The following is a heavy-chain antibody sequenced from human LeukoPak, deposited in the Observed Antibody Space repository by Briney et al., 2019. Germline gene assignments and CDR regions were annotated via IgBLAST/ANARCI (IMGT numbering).Heavy chain of an antibody. CDR3: AREPGPGYFDY. Sequence: GGSLRLSCSASGFTFSSYAMHWVRQAPGKGPEWVAVISHDGSDKHYTDSVKGRFTISRDNSRNTLYLQMNSLRTEDTAVYYCAREPGPGYFDYWGQGTLVTVSS. D-gene: IGHD1-14*01. J-gene: IGHJ4*02. V-gene: IGHV3-30-3*01. CDR2: ISHDGSDK. CDR1: GFTFSSYA.